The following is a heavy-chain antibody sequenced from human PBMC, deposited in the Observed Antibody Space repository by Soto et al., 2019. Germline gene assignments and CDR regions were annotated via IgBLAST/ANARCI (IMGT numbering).Heavy chain of an antibody. Sequence: QVQLQESGPGQVKPSQTLSLTCTVSGGSVISGGYHWSWIRRHPGKGLEWIGDIYYSGSTYYNPSLKGRVTISIDTSTNHFSLHLSALTAADTAVYYCARAPIPNWNYYGMDVWGQGTTVTVSS. CDR2: IYYSGST. V-gene: IGHV4-31*03. CDR3: ARAPIPNWNYYGMDV. D-gene: IGHD1-1*01. J-gene: IGHJ6*02. CDR1: GGSVISGGYH.